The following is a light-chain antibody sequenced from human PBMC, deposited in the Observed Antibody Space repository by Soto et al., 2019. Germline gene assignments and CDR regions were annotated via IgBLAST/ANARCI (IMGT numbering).Light chain of an antibody. CDR3: QQYHSYPLT. CDR1: QSISAW. CDR2: KAS. Sequence: DIQMTQSPSTLSASVGERVTITCRASQSISAWLAWYQQKPGKAPKLLIYKASNVESGVPSRFSGSGSGTEFTLTISSLQPDDFATYYCQQYHSYPLTFGQGTRLEIX. J-gene: IGKJ5*01. V-gene: IGKV1-5*03.